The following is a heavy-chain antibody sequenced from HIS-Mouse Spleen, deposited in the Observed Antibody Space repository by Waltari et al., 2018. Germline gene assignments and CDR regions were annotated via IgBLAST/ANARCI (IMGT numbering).Heavy chain of an antibody. V-gene: IGHV4-39*07. CDR1: GGPISRISYY. Sequence: QLQLQESGPGLVKPSETLSLTCTVSGGPISRISYYSGWIRQPPGKGLEWIGSIYYSGSTYYNPSLKSRVTISVDTSKNQFSLKLSSVTAADTAVYYCAREIPYSSSWYDWYFDLWGRGTLVTVSS. CDR3: AREIPYSSSWYDWYFDL. D-gene: IGHD6-13*01. J-gene: IGHJ2*01. CDR2: IYYSGST.